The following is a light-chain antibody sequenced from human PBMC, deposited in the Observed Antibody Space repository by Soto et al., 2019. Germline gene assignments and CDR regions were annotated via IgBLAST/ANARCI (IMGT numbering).Light chain of an antibody. CDR2: DAS. J-gene: IGKJ1*01. CDR3: QQYDNYWT. CDR1: QSILSW. Sequence: DIQITQSPSTLSASVGDRVTITCRASQSILSWLAWYQHKPGKAPKLLIYDASSLESGVPSRLSGSRSGTEFTLTIRSLQPDDIATYYCQQYDNYWTFGQGTKVDIK. V-gene: IGKV1-5*01.